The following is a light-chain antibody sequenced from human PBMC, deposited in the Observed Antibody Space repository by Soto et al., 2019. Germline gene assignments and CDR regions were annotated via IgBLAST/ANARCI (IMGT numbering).Light chain of an antibody. CDR2: EVS. V-gene: IGLV2-14*01. J-gene: IGLJ3*02. CDR1: SSDVGGNKY. CDR3: SSYTGSSTLVV. Sequence: QSVLTQPASESGSPGQSITISCTGTSSDVGGNKYVSWYQHHPGKAPKLITYEVSNRPSGVSNRFSGSKSGNTASLTISGLQAEDEADYYCSSYTGSSTLVVFGGGTQLTVL.